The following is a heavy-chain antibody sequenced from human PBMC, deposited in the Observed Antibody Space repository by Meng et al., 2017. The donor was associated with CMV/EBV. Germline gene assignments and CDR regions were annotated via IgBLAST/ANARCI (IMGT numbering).Heavy chain of an antibody. CDR3: ARVTVMLPYAKDFDY. D-gene: IGHD2-8*01. CDR1: GYTFTSYG. V-gene: IGHV1-2*02. CDR2: IDPNSGAT. J-gene: IGHJ4*02. Sequence: ASVKVSCKASGYTFTSYGISWVRQAPGQGLEWMGWIDPNSGATNYAQKFQGRVTMTRDTSISTSYMELSRLKSDDTAVYYCARVTVMLPYAKDFDYWGQGTLVTVSS.